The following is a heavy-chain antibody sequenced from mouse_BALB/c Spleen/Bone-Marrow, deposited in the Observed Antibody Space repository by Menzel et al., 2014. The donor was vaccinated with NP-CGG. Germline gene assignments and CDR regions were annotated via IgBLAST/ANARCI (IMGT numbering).Heavy chain of an antibody. D-gene: IGHD1-1*01. CDR1: GYSFTSYW. J-gene: IGHJ3*01. CDR3: ARLEGNYGSAFAY. Sequence: QLQQSGAELVRPGASVKLSCKVSGYSFTSYWMNWVKQRPGHGFEWIGMIHPSDTETRLNQRFKDKATLTVDKSSSTAYMQLNSPTSEDSAVYCCARLEGNYGSAFAYWGQGTLVTSSA. V-gene: IGHV1-74*04. CDR2: IHPSDTET.